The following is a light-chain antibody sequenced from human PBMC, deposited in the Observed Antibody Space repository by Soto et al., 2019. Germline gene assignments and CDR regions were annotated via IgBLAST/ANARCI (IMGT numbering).Light chain of an antibody. CDR2: GAS. CDR3: QQYGSSPRNT. CDR1: QSVSSY. V-gene: IGKV3-20*01. Sequence: EIVLTQSPATLSLSPGERATLSCRASQSVSSYLAWYQQKPGQAPRLLIYGASSRATGIPDRFSGSGSGTDFTLTISRLEPEDFAVYYCQQYGSSPRNTFGGGTKVEIK. J-gene: IGKJ4*01.